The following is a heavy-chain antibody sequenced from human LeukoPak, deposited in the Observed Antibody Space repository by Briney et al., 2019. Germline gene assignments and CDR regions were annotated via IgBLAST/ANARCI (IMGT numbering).Heavy chain of an antibody. CDR3: ARHSSLDSSGYYCDY. J-gene: IGHJ4*02. D-gene: IGHD3-22*01. CDR1: GGSISSFY. CDR2: IYYTGST. Sequence: SETLSLTCTVSGGSISSFYWSWIRQPPGKGLEWIGYIYYTGSTNYNSSLKSRVTISVDTSKNQFSLNLSSVTAADTAMYYCARHSSLDSSGYYCDYWGQGTLVTVSS. V-gene: IGHV4-59*01.